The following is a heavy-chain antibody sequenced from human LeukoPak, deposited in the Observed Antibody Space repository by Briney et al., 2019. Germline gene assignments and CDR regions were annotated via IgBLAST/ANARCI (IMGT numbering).Heavy chain of an antibody. J-gene: IGHJ3*02. Sequence: GRSLSLSSVVVGLTPGRLEVKCVSPADRNWREWDSYIRTSGSTIYYADSVKGRFTISRDNAKNSLYLQMNSLRAEDTAVYYCARDGWRQQLGDHDAFDIWGQGTMVTVSS. D-gene: IGHD6-13*01. V-gene: IGHV3-48*03. CDR1: GLTPGRLE. CDR3: ARDGWRQQLGDHDAFDI. CDR2: IRTSGSTI.